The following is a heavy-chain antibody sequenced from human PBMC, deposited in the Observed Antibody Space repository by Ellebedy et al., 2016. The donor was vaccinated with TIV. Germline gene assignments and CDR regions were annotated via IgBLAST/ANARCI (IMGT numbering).Heavy chain of an antibody. V-gene: IGHV3-7*03. CDR1: GFTLKKYW. Sequence: GESLKISCAVSGFTLKKYWMNWVRQAPGKGLEWVANINKDGSEKYYVDSVKGRFTISRDNAKKSLYLQMNSLRAEDTAVYYCVRYVAAFDIWGQGTMVTVSS. CDR2: INKDGSEK. CDR3: VRYVAAFDI. J-gene: IGHJ3*02. D-gene: IGHD3-16*01.